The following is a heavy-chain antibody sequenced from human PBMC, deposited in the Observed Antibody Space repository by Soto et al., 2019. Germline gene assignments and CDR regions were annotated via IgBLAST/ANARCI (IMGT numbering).Heavy chain of an antibody. V-gene: IGHV1-69*13. CDR3: ARTHFYEAGGVFDYIDA. CDR1: GGSFSRKT. Sequence: ASVKVSCKGSGGSFSRKTLCWVRQAPGQGLEWLGGITPHLGTTDLAQKFQGRVTISADESSTTAYMELGGLRTEDTAMYYCARTHFYEAGGVFDYIDAWGQGTLVTVSS. CDR2: ITPHLGTT. J-gene: IGHJ4*02. D-gene: IGHD3-22*01.